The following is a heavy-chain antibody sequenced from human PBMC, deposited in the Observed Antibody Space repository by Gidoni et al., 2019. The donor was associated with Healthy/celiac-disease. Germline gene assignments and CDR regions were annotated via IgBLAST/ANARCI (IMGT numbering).Heavy chain of an antibody. CDR3: AKNPGIAANGEY. CDR1: GFTFSSYA. Sequence: EVQLLESGGGLVQPGGSLRLSCAASGFTFSSYAMSWVRQAPGKGLEWVSAISGSGGSTYDADSVKGRFTISRDNSKNTLDLQMNSLRAEDTAVDYCAKNPGIAANGEYWGQGTLVNGFS. V-gene: IGHV3-23*01. D-gene: IGHD6-13*01. CDR2: ISGSGGST. J-gene: IGHJ4*02.